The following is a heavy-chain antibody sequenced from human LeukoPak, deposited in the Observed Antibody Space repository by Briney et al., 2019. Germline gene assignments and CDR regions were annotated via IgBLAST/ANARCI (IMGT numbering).Heavy chain of an antibody. Sequence: GGSLRLSCAASGFTFNTFNMNWVRQAPGKGLEWVSCITSGGDDIYYADSVKGRFTTSRDNAKNSLSLQLNSLRVEDTAVYYCARGHYDVLAASYKWTPDYWGQGTLVTVSS. D-gene: IGHD3-9*01. CDR1: GFTFNTFN. V-gene: IGHV3-21*01. CDR3: ARGHYDVLAASYKWTPDY. CDR2: ITSGGDDI. J-gene: IGHJ4*02.